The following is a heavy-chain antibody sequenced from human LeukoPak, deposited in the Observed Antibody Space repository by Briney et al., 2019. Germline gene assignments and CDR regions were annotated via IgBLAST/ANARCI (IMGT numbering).Heavy chain of an antibody. CDR3: ARWRTSNWSEFDY. J-gene: IGHJ4*02. V-gene: IGHV3-7*05. Sequence: GGSLRLSCAASGFTFSSHWVAWLRQAPEKGLEWVANKKQDGSEIYYVDSVKGRFTISRDNAKNSLYLQMNSLRAEDTAVYFCARWRTSNWSEFDYWGQGTLVTVSS. CDR1: GFTFSSHW. D-gene: IGHD6-13*01. CDR2: KKQDGSEI.